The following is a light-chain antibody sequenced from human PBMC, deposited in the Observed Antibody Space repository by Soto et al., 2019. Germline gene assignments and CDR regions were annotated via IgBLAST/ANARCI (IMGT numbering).Light chain of an antibody. J-gene: IGKJ2*01. CDR3: QQYNNWPPYT. Sequence: EIVMTQSPATLSVSPGERATLSCRASQSVSNNLAWYQQKPGQAPRLLIFAASIRATGIPARFSVSGSGTEFTLTISSLQSEDFAVYYCQQYNNWPPYTFGQGTKVDI. CDR2: AAS. CDR1: QSVSNN. V-gene: IGKV3-15*01.